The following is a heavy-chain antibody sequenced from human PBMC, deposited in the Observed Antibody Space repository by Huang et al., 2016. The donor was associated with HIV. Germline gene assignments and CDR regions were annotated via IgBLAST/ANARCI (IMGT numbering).Heavy chain of an antibody. CDR3: ARILMYYNSSGYGFDY. J-gene: IGHJ4*02. CDR1: GGSFSGYY. CDR2: INQSGST. D-gene: IGHD3-22*01. V-gene: IGHV4-34*01. Sequence: QVQLQQWGAGLLKPSETLSLTCAVYGGSFSGYYWSWIRQPPGKGLEGIGEINQSGSTNYNPSLKMRVTISVDTSKNQFSLKLSSVTAADTAVYYCARILMYYNSSGYGFDYWGQGTLVTVSS.